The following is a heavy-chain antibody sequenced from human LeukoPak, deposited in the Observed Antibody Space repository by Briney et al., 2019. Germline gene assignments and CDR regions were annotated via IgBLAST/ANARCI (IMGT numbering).Heavy chain of an antibody. J-gene: IGHJ4*02. Sequence: ASVKVSCKVSGSTFASSGISWARQAPGQGLEWMGWISLYNGNTNYAQKFQGRVTMTTDTSSSTAYMELRSLRSDDTAVYYCVRAPGVFDFWTGYLGWGQGTMVMVSS. V-gene: IGHV1-18*01. CDR3: VRAPGVFDFWTGYLG. D-gene: IGHD3/OR15-3a*01. CDR1: GSTFASSG. CDR2: ISLYNGNT.